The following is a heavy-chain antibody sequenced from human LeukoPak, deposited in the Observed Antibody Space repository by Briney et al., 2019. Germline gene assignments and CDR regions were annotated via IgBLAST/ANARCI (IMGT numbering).Heavy chain of an antibody. D-gene: IGHD4-17*01. CDR3: ASGDYGDYVYYYYMDV. CDR1: GFTFSSYS. V-gene: IGHV3-21*01. J-gene: IGHJ6*03. Sequence: GGSLRLSCAASGFTFSSYSMNWVRQAPGKGLEWVSSISSSSSYIYYADSVKGRFTISRDNAKNSLYLQMNSLRAEDTAVYYCASGDYGDYVYYYYMDVWGKGTTVTVSS. CDR2: ISSSSSYI.